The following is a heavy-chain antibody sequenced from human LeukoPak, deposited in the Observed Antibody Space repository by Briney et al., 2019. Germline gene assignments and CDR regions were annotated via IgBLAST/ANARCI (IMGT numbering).Heavy chain of an antibody. CDR2: ISGSGGST. CDR1: GFTFSSYA. V-gene: IGHV3-23*01. CDR3: AKVRKIQLWLPRDAFDT. J-gene: IGHJ3*02. D-gene: IGHD5-18*01. Sequence: GGSLRLSCAASGFTFSSYAMSWVRQAPGKGLEWVSAISGSGGSTYYADSVKGRFTISRDNSKNTLYLQMNSLRAEDTAVYYCAKVRKIQLWLPRDAFDTWGQGTMVTVSS.